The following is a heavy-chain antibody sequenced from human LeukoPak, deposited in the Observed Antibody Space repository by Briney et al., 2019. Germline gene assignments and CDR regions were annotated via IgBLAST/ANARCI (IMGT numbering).Heavy chain of an antibody. D-gene: IGHD5-18*01. V-gene: IGHV4-59*08. CDR2: ISYSGST. CDR1: GGSISRHY. CDR3: ARHVGPGYSYGFDN. J-gene: IGHJ4*02. Sequence: PSETLSLTCTVSGGSISRHYWSWIRQAPGKGLEWIGNISYSGSTNYNPSLKSRVTISVDTTKNQFSLKLSSVTAADTAVFYCARHVGPGYSYGFDNWGQGTLVTVSS.